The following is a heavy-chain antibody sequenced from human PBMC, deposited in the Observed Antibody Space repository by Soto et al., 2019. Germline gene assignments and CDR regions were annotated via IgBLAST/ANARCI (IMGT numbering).Heavy chain of an antibody. D-gene: IGHD4-17*01. Sequence: ASVKVSCKASGYTFTRYDINWVRQATGQGLEWMGWMNPNSGNTGYAQKFQGRVTMTRNTSISTAYMELSSLRSEDTAVYYCARVDYGDYVAFDIWGQGTMVTVSS. CDR1: GYTFTRYD. J-gene: IGHJ3*02. CDR2: MNPNSGNT. CDR3: ARVDYGDYVAFDI. V-gene: IGHV1-8*01.